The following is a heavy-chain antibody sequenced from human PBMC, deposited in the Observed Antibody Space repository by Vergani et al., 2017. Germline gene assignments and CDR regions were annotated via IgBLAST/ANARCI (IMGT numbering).Heavy chain of an antibody. CDR1: GFTFSSYA. CDR2: ISYDGSNK. Sequence: QVQLVESGGGVVQPGRSLRLSCAASGFTFSSYAMHWVRQAPGKGLEWVAVISYDGSNKYYADSVKGRFTISRDNSKNTLYLQMNSLRAEDTAVYYCARDLLSGRSWFDPWGQGTLVTVSS. V-gene: IGHV3-30-3*01. D-gene: IGHD1-26*01. J-gene: IGHJ5*02. CDR3: ARDLLSGRSWFDP.